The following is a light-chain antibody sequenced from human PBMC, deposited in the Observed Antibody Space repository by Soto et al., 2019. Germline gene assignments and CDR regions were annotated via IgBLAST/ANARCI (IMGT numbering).Light chain of an antibody. J-gene: IGLJ3*02. CDR1: SSDVGGYDY. CDR2: EVT. CDR3: TSYAGRNIWV. V-gene: IGLV2-14*01. Sequence: QSALTQPASVSGSPGQSITISCTGTSSDVGGYDYVSWYQQHPGKVPKFLIYEVTNRPSGVSHRFSGSKSGNTASLTISGLQVEDEADYYCTSYAGRNIWVFGGGTKLTVL.